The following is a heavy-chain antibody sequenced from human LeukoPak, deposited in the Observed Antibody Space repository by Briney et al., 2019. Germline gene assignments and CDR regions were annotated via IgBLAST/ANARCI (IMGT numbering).Heavy chain of an antibody. CDR1: GGSISSYY. CDR2: IYYSGST. CDR3: ARDLYDSSGYFILDY. Sequence: SETLSLTCTVSGGSISSYYWSWIRQPPGKGLEWIGYIYYSGSTNYNPSLKSRVTISVDTSKNQFSLKLSSVTAADTAVYYCARDLYDSSGYFILDYWGQGTLVTVSS. J-gene: IGHJ4*02. D-gene: IGHD3-22*01. V-gene: IGHV4-59*01.